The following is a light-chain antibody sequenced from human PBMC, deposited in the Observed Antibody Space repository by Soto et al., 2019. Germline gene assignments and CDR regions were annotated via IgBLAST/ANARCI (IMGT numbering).Light chain of an antibody. Sequence: DIVLTQSPGTLSLSPGERATVSCRASQSVRSNLAWYQQKPGQAPRLLIYGASTRATGIPARFSGSGSGTEFTLTITSLQSEDFVVYYCQQYNNWPPWTFGQGTKVDI. CDR1: QSVRSN. CDR2: GAS. V-gene: IGKV3-15*01. J-gene: IGKJ1*01. CDR3: QQYNNWPPWT.